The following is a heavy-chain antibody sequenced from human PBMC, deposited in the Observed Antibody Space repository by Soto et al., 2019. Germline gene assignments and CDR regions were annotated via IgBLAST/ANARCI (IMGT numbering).Heavy chain of an antibody. CDR2: IIPIFGTA. Sequence: QVQLVQSGAEVKKPGSSVKVSCKASGGTFSSYAISWVRQAPGQGLEWMGGIIPIFGTANYAQKFQGRVTITADESTSTAYMELSSLRSEDTAVYYCAGLPVDGIAVAGPADYWGQGTLVTVSS. CDR1: GGTFSSYA. V-gene: IGHV1-69*12. D-gene: IGHD6-19*01. J-gene: IGHJ4*02. CDR3: AGLPVDGIAVAGPADY.